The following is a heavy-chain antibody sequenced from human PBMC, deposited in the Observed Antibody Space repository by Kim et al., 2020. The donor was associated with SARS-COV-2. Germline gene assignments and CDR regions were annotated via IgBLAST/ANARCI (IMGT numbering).Heavy chain of an antibody. CDR3: ARYLSYSSSWYYGYGMDV. CDR1: GYTFTSYA. J-gene: IGHJ6*02. V-gene: IGHV1-3*01. CDR2: INAGNGNT. Sequence: ASVKVSCKASGYTFTSYAMHWVRQAPGQRLEWMGWINAGNGNTKYSQKFQGRVTITRDTSASTAYMELSSLRSDDTAVYYCARYLSYSSSWYYGYGMDVWGQGTTVTVSS. D-gene: IGHD6-13*01.